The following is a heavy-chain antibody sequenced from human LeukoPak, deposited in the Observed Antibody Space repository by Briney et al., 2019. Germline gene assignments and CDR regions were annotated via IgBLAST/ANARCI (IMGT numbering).Heavy chain of an antibody. J-gene: IGHJ6*03. CDR2: ISAYNGNT. CDR3: ARAPIYDILTGYEEAYYMDV. CDR1: GYTFTNYD. Sequence: GASVKVSCKASGYTFTNYDINWVRQATGQGLEWMGWISAYNGNTNYAQKLQGRVTMTTDTSTSTAYMELRSLRSDDTAVYYCARAPIYDILTGYEEAYYMDVWGKGTTVTISS. V-gene: IGHV1-18*01. D-gene: IGHD3-9*01.